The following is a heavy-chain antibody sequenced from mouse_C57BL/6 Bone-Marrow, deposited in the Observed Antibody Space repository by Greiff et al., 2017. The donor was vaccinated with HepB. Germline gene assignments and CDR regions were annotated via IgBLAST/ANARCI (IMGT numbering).Heavy chain of an antibody. D-gene: IGHD1-1*01. V-gene: IGHV3-6*01. CDR3: ARDTQLRSDV. CDR2: ISYDGSN. CDR1: GYSITSGYY. Sequence: VQLQQSGPGLVKPSQSLSLTCSVTGYSITSGYYWNWIRQFPGNKLEWMGYISYDGSNNYNPSLKKRITITRDTSKNQFFLKLNSVTTEDTATYYCARDTQLRSDVWGTGTTVTVSS. J-gene: IGHJ1*03.